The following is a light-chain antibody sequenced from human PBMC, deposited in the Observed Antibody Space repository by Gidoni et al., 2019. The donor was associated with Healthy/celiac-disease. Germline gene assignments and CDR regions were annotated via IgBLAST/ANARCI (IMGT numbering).Light chain of an antibody. CDR2: WAS. Sequence: DIVMTQSPDSLAVSLGERATINCKSSQSVLYSSNNKTYLAWYQQKPGQPPKPLISWASTRESGVPDRFSGSGSGTDFTLTISSLQAEDVAVYSCQQYYSTPPPFGGGPRWRSN. V-gene: IGKV4-1*01. CDR3: QQYYSTPPP. CDR1: QSVLYSSNNKTY. J-gene: IGKJ4*01.